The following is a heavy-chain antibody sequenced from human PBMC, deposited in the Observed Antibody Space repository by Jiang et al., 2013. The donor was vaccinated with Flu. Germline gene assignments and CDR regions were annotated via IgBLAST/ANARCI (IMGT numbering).Heavy chain of an antibody. V-gene: IGHV4-34*01. Sequence: PPRKGTWSGLGKVNHSGSTNYNPSLKSRVTISVDTSKNQFSLKLSSVTAADTAVYYCARGDFWSGYVDYWGQGTLVTVSS. D-gene: IGHD3-3*01. CDR2: VNHSGST. J-gene: IGHJ4*02. CDR3: ARGDFWSGYVDY.